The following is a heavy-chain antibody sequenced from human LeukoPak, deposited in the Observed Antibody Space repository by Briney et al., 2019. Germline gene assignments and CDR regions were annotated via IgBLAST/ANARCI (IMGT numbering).Heavy chain of an antibody. CDR2: IYSGGNT. CDR1: GFTVSSSY. J-gene: IGHJ4*02. CDR3: ARRSNTHWGLVY. V-gene: IGHV3-53*01. Sequence: QTGGSLRLSCAASGFTVSSSYMSWVRQAPGKGLEWASVIYSGGNTYYADSVKGRFTFSRDNSQNTLFLQMNGLRAEDTAVYYCARRSNTHWGLVYWGQGTLVTVSS. D-gene: IGHD7-27*01.